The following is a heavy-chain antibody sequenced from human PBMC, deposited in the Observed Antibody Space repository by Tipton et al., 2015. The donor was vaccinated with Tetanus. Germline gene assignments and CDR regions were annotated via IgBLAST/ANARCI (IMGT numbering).Heavy chain of an antibody. CDR1: GFSVETYNYA. V-gene: IGHV3-23*01. D-gene: IGHD3-16*01. CDR3: ARDRTIGDYDAFDL. J-gene: IGHJ3*01. Sequence: SLRLSCVASGFSVETYNYAMNWVRQAPGQGLEWVAVISGRGQSLTTSYADSVRGRFSISRDHSKDTPYLQMNGLRVEDAGLYYCARDRTIGDYDAFDLWGRGTMVTVS. CDR2: ISGRGQSLTT.